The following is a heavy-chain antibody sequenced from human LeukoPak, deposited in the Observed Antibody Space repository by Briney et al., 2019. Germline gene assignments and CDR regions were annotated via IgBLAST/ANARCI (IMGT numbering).Heavy chain of an antibody. J-gene: IGHJ5*02. CDR2: INHSGST. Sequence: PSETLSLTCAVSGGSISSSNWWSWVRQPPGKGLEWIGEINHSGSTNYNPSLKSRVTISVDTSKNQFSLKLSSVTAADTAVYYCARGAIYGSGSYYNVRNWFDPWGQGTLVTVSS. CDR1: GGSISSSNW. V-gene: IGHV4-4*02. CDR3: ARGAIYGSGSYYNVRNWFDP. D-gene: IGHD3-10*01.